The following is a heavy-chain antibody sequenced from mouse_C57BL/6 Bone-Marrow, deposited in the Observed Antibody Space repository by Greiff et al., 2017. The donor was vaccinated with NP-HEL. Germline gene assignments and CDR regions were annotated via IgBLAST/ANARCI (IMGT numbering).Heavy chain of an antibody. J-gene: IGHJ4*01. D-gene: IGHD2-5*01. Sequence: QVQLQQPGAELVRPGSSVKLSCKASGYTFTSYWMHWVKQRPIQGLEWIGNIDPSDSETHYNQKFKDKATLTVDKSSSTAYMQLSSLTSEDTAIYYCARLGYSNYEDYAMDYWGQGTSVTVSS. V-gene: IGHV1-52*01. CDR3: ARLGYSNYEDYAMDY. CDR2: IDPSDSET. CDR1: GYTFTSYW.